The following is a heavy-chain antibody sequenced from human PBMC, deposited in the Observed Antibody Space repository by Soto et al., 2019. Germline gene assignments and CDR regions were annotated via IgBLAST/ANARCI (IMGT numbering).Heavy chain of an antibody. CDR2: ISYDGSNK. J-gene: IGHJ4*02. Sequence: PGGSLRLSCAASGFTFSSYAMHWVRQAPGKGLEWVAVISYDGSNKYYADSVKGRFTISRDNSKNTLYLQMNSLRAEDTAVYYCAKNPYGSGSLLGFGYWGQGTLVTVSS. V-gene: IGHV3-30-3*02. CDR1: GFTFSSYA. D-gene: IGHD3-10*01. CDR3: AKNPYGSGSLLGFGY.